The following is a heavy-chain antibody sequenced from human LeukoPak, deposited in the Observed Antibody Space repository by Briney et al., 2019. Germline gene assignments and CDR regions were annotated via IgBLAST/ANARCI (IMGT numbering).Heavy chain of an antibody. Sequence: GGSLRLSCAASGFTFSSYAMSWVRQAPGKGLEWVSAISGSDGTTYYADSVKGRFTISRDNSKNTLYLQMNSLRAEDTAVYYCAKDYDFWSGYHGYYFDYWGQGTLVTVSS. D-gene: IGHD3-3*01. CDR2: ISGSDGTT. CDR1: GFTFSSYA. J-gene: IGHJ4*02. CDR3: AKDYDFWSGYHGYYFDY. V-gene: IGHV3-23*01.